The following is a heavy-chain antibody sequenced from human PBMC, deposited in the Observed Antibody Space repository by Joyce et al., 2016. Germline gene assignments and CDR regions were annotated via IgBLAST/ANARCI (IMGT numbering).Heavy chain of an antibody. J-gene: IGHJ3*02. Sequence: EVQLVESGGGLVQPGGSLRLSCAVSGFTFRSYSMNWVRQAPGKGLEWVSYISSSGKSIYYADSVEGRFTISRDNVKNSLFLQTNSLRVEDTAVYYCVRETAYYDFWSGYHSGAFDIWGQGTMVTVSS. CDR1: GFTFRSYS. CDR3: VRETAYYDFWSGYHSGAFDI. CDR2: ISSSGKSI. V-gene: IGHV3-48*01. D-gene: IGHD3-3*01.